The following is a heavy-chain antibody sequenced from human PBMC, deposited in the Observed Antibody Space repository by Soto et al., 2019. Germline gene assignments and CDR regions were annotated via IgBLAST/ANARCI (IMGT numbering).Heavy chain of an antibody. D-gene: IGHD2-2*01. J-gene: IGHJ6*02. CDR1: GFTFSSYG. Sequence: GGSLRLSCAASGFTFSSYGMHWVRQAPGKGLEWVAVIWYDGSNKYYADSVKGRFTISRDNSKNTLYLQMNSLRAEDTAVYYCARYGSSTSCQTDYYYGMDVWGQGTTVTVSS. CDR3: ARYGSSTSCQTDYYYGMDV. V-gene: IGHV3-33*01. CDR2: IWYDGSNK.